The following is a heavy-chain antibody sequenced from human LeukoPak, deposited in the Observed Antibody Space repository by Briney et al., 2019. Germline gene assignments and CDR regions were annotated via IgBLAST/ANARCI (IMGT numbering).Heavy chain of an antibody. Sequence: GGSLRLSCAASGFTFSSYSMNWVRQAPGKGLEWVAVIWYDGSNKYYADSVKGRFTISRDNSKNTLYLQMNSLRAEDTAVYYCARDMGLEMATTDFGYWGQGTLVTVSS. CDR3: ARDMGLEMATTDFGY. V-gene: IGHV3-33*08. J-gene: IGHJ4*02. D-gene: IGHD5-24*01. CDR1: GFTFSSYS. CDR2: IWYDGSNK.